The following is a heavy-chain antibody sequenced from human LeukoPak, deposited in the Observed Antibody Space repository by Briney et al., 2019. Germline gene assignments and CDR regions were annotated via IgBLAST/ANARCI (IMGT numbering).Heavy chain of an antibody. CDR3: ARDHGVVVVAATDSYGMDV. CDR1: GFTFSSYA. V-gene: IGHV3-30-3*01. J-gene: IGHJ6*02. Sequence: GGSLRLSCAASGFTFSSYAMHWVRQAPGKGLEWVAVISYDGSNKYYADPVKGRFTISRDNSKNTLYLQMNSLRAEDTAVYYCARDHGVVVVAATDSYGMDVWGQGTTVTVSS. CDR2: ISYDGSNK. D-gene: IGHD2-15*01.